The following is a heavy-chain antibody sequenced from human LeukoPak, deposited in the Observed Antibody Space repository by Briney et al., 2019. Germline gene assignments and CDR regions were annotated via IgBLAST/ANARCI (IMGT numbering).Heavy chain of an antibody. D-gene: IGHD6-19*01. CDR1: GFTFDDYG. V-gene: IGHV3-20*04. J-gene: IGHJ6*03. Sequence: GGSLRLSCAASGFTFDDYGMSWVRQAPGKGLEWVSGINWNGGSTGYADSVKGRFTISRDNAKNSLYLQMNSLRAEDTALYYCARAYSSGWSYYYYYYMDVWGKGTTVTVSS. CDR2: INWNGGST. CDR3: ARAYSSGWSYYYYYYMDV.